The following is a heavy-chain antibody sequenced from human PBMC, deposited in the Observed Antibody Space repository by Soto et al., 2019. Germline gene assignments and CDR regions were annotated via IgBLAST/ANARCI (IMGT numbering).Heavy chain of an antibody. D-gene: IGHD1-26*01. CDR1: GGSISSGIYY. Sequence: QVQLQESGPGLVKPSQTLSLTCTVSGGSISSGIYYWSWIRQDPGTGLVWIGHIYYSGSTYYNPSLKRRVSISVDTSKNQFSLKLTSVTAADTAVYYCARVARGRVVGATPPCFDYWGQGTLVTVSS. V-gene: IGHV4-31*03. CDR3: ARVARGRVVGATPPCFDY. J-gene: IGHJ4*02. CDR2: IYYSGST.